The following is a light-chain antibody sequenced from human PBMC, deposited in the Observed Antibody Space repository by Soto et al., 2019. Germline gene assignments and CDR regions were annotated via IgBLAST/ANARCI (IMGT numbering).Light chain of an antibody. Sequence: EIVLTQSPGTLSLSPGERATLSCRASQSVSSSYLAWYQQKPGQAPRLLIYGASSRATGIPDRFSGSGSGTDFTLTSSRLEREGFAVYYCQQYGSSPTFGQGTKVEIK. V-gene: IGKV3-20*01. CDR2: GAS. J-gene: IGKJ1*01. CDR1: QSVSSSY. CDR3: QQYGSSPT.